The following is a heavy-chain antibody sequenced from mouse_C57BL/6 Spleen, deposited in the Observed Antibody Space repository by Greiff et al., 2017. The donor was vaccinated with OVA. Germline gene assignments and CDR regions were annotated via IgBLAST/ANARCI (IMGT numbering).Heavy chain of an antibody. V-gene: IGHV5-17*01. CDR1: GFTFSDYG. J-gene: IGHJ4*01. CDR2: ISSGSSTI. Sequence: EVHLVESGGGLVKPGGSLKLSCAASGFTFSDYGMHWVRQAPEKGLEWVAYISSGSSTIYYADTVKGRFTISRDNAKNTLFLQMTSLRSEDTAMYYCATNYVGNYYAMDYWGQGTSVTVSS. D-gene: IGHD2-1*01. CDR3: ATNYVGNYYAMDY.